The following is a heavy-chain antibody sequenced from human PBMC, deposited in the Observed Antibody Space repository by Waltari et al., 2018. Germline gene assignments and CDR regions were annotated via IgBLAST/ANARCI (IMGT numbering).Heavy chain of an antibody. CDR1: GLSFNHFX. J-gene: IGHJ4*02. V-gene: IGHV3-33*01. CDR3: ARDGYSGXPGDFDY. Sequence: QVPMVESXGGVVQPGSSLRLSCXASGLSFNHFXMXWVRHAPGKVWEWVAVLWHDGSIQXYADPVKGRFTIXREXSKXTXYXQMISLIAXXTAMXDCARDGYSGXPGDFDYXGQGTLVTVXS. CDR2: LWHDGSIQ. D-gene: IGHD5-12*01.